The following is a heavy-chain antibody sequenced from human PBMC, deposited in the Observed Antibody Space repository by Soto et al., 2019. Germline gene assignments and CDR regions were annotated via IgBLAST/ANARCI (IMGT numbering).Heavy chain of an antibody. D-gene: IGHD1-1*01. CDR2: IKQDGSEK. V-gene: IGHV3-7*01. Sequence: GSLRLSCEASGFTFSSYLISWVRQAPGKGLEWVANIKQDGSEKYYVDSVKGRFTISRDNAKNSLYLQMNSLRAEDTAVYYCARVDWNLGWADYWGQGTLVTVSS. CDR3: ARVDWNLGWADY. CDR1: GFTFSSYL. J-gene: IGHJ4*02.